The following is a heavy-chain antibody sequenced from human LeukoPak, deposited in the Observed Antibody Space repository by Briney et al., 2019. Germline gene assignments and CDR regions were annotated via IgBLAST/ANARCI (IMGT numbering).Heavy chain of an antibody. CDR2: VFDSGRT. Sequence: PSETLSLTCTVSGGSMTTHHWNWIRQTPGKGLEWIGYVFDSGRTKENPSLKSRVTLSADTSKNQLSLRLSSVTAADTAVYYCTTIKRGNIFGYFDFWGQGILVTDSS. D-gene: IGHD5-18*01. V-gene: IGHV4-59*11. CDR3: TTIKRGNIFGYFDF. J-gene: IGHJ4*02. CDR1: GGSMTTHH.